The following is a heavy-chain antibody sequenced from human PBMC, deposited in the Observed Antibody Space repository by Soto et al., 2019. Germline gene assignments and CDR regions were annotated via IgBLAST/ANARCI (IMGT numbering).Heavy chain of an antibody. CDR3: ARDGIGGTVFRGFCDY. Sequence: QEHLVESGGGVVQPGTSLRLSCAASGSIFRGYGMHWVRQAPGKGLVWVAVIWYEGSNKYYADSVKGRFTISRDNSKYMLYLQMDSLRAEDTAVYYCARDGIGGTVFRGFCDYWGQGTRVTISS. J-gene: IGHJ4*02. V-gene: IGHV3-33*01. CDR1: GSIFRGYG. CDR2: IWYEGSNK. D-gene: IGHD1-7*01.